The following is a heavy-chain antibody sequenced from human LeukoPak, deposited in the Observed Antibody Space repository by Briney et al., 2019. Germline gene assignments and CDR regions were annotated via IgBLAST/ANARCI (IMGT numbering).Heavy chain of an antibody. V-gene: IGHV3-43D*03. CDR2: ISWDGGRT. CDR1: GFTFDDYA. D-gene: IGHD3-10*01. Sequence: GGSLRLSCAASGFTFDDYAMHWVRQAPGKGLEWVSFISWDGGRTYYADSVKGRFTIARDNRKNSLYLQMNSLRAEDTALYYCAKDKFDGSESYYFDYWGQGTLVTVSS. J-gene: IGHJ4*02. CDR3: AKDKFDGSESYYFDY.